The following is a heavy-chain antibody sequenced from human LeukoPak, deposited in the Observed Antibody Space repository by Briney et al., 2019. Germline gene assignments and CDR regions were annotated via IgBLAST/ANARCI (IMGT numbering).Heavy chain of an antibody. CDR2: ISSSSSYI. Sequence: GGSLRLSCVASGFTFSSYAMSWVRQAAGKGLEWVSSISSSSSYIYYADSVKGRFTISRDNAKNSLYLQMNSLRAEDTAVYYCARELAGDYWGQGTLVTVSS. CDR1: GFTFSSYA. D-gene: IGHD3-3*02. V-gene: IGHV3-21*01. J-gene: IGHJ4*02. CDR3: ARELAGDY.